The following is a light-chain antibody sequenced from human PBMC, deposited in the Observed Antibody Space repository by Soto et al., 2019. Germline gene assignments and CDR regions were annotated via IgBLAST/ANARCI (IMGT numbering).Light chain of an antibody. Sequence: QSVLTQPPSVSGAPGQRVTISCTGSSSNIGAGYDVHWYQQLPGTAPKLLIYGNSNRPSGVPDRFSGSKSGTSASLAITGLQAEDEADYYCQSYDSSQSGWVVFGGGTQLTVL. J-gene: IGLJ2*01. CDR1: SSNIGAGYD. CDR3: QSYDSSQSGWVV. CDR2: GNS. V-gene: IGLV1-40*01.